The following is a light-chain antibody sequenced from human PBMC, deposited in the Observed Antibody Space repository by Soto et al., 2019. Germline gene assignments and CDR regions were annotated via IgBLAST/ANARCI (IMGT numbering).Light chain of an antibody. V-gene: IGKV1-5*01. CDR1: QSISSW. Sequence: DIQMTQSPSTLSASVGDRVTITCRASQSISSWLAWYQQKPGKAPKLLIYDASSLESGVPSRFSGSGSGTEFTLAISSLQPDDFAIYYSQQYNSYSNTFGQGTKLEIK. J-gene: IGKJ2*01. CDR3: QQYNSYSNT. CDR2: DAS.